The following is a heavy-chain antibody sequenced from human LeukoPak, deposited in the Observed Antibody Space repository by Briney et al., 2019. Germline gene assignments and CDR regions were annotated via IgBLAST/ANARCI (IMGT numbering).Heavy chain of an antibody. V-gene: IGHV3-74*01. CDR3: ARGRGYCSGGSCYNWFDP. Sequence: GGSLRLSCAASGFTFSSYWMHWVRQAPGKGLVWVSRINSDGSSTSYADSVKGRFTISRDNAKNTLYLQMNSLRAEDTAVYYCARGRGYCSGGSCYNWFDPWGQGTLVTVSS. CDR1: GFTFSSYW. CDR2: INSDGSST. J-gene: IGHJ5*02. D-gene: IGHD2-15*01.